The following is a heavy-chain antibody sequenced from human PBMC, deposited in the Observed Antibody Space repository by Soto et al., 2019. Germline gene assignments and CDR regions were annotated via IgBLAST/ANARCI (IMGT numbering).Heavy chain of an antibody. J-gene: IGHJ5*02. CDR1: GFSLSTSGVG. CDR2: IYWDDDK. CDR3: AHRRVELRFLEWLSNWFDP. Sequence: SGPTLVNPTQTLTLTCTFSGFSLSTSGVGVGWIRQPPGKALEWLALIYWDDDKRYSPSLKSRLTITKDTSKNQVVLTMTNMDPVDTATYYCAHRRVELRFLEWLSNWFDPWGQGTLVTVSS. V-gene: IGHV2-5*02. D-gene: IGHD3-3*01.